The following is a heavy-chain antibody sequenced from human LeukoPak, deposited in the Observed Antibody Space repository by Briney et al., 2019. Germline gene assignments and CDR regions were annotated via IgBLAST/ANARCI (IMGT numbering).Heavy chain of an antibody. V-gene: IGHV1-18*01. CDR2: ISAYNGNT. CDR1: GYTFTSYG. J-gene: IGHJ1*01. Sequence: ASVKVSCKASGYTFTSYGISWVRQAPGQGLEWMGWISAYNGNTNYAQKLQGRVTMTTDTSTSTAYMELRSLRSDDTAVYYCARVTRAYTAVAGTRRETKAQYFQHWGQGTLVTVSS. D-gene: IGHD6-19*01. CDR3: ARVTRAYTAVAGTRRETKAQYFQH.